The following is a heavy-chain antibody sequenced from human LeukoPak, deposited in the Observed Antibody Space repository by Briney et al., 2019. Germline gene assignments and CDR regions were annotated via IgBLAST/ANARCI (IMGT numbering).Heavy chain of an antibody. J-gene: IGHJ3*02. D-gene: IGHD3-16*01. CDR3: ARLGSSDI. CDR2: IYSSGDT. CDR1: GGSITTYY. V-gene: IGHV4-4*07. Sequence: SETLSLTCTVSGGSITTYYWNWIRQPAGKGLEWIGRIYSSGDTDYSPSLKSRLTMSVDTSTNQFSLSLSSVTAADTAVYYCARLGSSDIWGQGTMVTVSS.